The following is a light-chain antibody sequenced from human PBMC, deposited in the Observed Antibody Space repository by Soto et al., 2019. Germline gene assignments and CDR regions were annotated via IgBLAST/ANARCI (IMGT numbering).Light chain of an antibody. CDR2: EVS. CDR1: SSDVGGYNY. CDR3: SSYTSSSTV. V-gene: IGLV2-14*01. Sequence: QSVRTQPASVSGSPGQSITISCTGTSSDVGGYNYVSWYQQHPGKAPKLMIYEVSNRPSGVSNRFSGSKSGNTASLTISGLQAEDEADYYCSSYTSSSTVFGGGTKLTVL. J-gene: IGLJ2*01.